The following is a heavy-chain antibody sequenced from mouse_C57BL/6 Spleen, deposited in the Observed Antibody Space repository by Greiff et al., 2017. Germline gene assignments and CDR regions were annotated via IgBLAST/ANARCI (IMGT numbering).Heavy chain of an antibody. CDR1: GFTFTDYY. D-gene: IGHD2-5*01. J-gene: IGHJ2*01. CDR3: ARLAYYSSFDY. Sequence: EVKLMESGGGLVQPGGSLSLSCAASGFTFTDYYMSWVRQPPGKALEWLGFIRNKANGYTTEYSASEKGSFTITRDHSKSILYLQMHALRSEDSATYYCARLAYYSSFDYWGQGTTLTFSS. V-gene: IGHV7-3*01. CDR2: IRNKANGYTT.